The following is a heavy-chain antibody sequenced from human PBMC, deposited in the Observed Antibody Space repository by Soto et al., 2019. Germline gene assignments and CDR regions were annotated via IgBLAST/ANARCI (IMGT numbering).Heavy chain of an antibody. CDR1: GGTFSSYA. D-gene: IGHD3-22*01. V-gene: IGHV1-69*13. Sequence: SVKVSCKASGGTFSSYAISWVRQAPGQGLEWMGGIIPIFGTANYAQKFQGRVTITADESTSTAYMELSSLRSEDTAVYYCSVVITKEGAPSDAFDIWGQGTMVTVSS. CDR3: SVVITKEGAPSDAFDI. CDR2: IIPIFGTA. J-gene: IGHJ3*02.